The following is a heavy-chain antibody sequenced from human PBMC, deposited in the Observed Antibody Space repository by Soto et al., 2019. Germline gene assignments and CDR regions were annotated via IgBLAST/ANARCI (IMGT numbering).Heavy chain of an antibody. CDR3: AGVKQPLTRFDAFDI. J-gene: IGHJ3*02. V-gene: IGHV3-21*01. CDR1: GFTFSSYS. D-gene: IGHD6-13*01. CDR2: ISSSSSYI. Sequence: EVQLVESGGGLVKPGGSLRLSCAASGFTFSSYSMNWVRQAPGKGLEWVSSISSSSSYIYYADSVKGRFTISRDNAKNSLYLQMNSLRAEDTAVYYCAGVKQPLTRFDAFDIWGQGTMVTVSS.